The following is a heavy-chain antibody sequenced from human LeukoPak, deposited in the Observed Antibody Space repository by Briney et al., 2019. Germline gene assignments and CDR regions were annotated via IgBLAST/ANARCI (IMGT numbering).Heavy chain of an antibody. CDR2: INANSGTT. D-gene: IGHD6-19*01. CDR3: AKPISGGLAVTADWFHP. CDR1: GFAFSVHA. V-gene: IGHV3-23*01. J-gene: IGHJ5*01. Sequence: GGSLRLSCTASGFAFSVHAMSWLRQPPGKGLEWVSTINANSGTTSYAASVRGRFTISRDNSKNTLYLQLNTLRADDTATYYCAKPISGGLAVTADWFHPWGQGTLVVASS.